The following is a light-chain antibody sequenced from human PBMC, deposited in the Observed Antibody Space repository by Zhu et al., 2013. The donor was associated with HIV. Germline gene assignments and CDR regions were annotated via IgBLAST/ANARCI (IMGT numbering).Light chain of an antibody. CDR2: ETS. CDR3: QHRSNWIT. Sequence: EIVLTQSPGTLSLSPGERATLSCRASQSVSSFLAWYQHKPGQAPRLLIYETSKRAIGVPARFSGSGSGTDFTLTLSSLEPEDFGVYYCQHRSNWITFGQGTRLEI. J-gene: IGKJ5*01. V-gene: IGKV3-11*01. CDR1: QSVSSF.